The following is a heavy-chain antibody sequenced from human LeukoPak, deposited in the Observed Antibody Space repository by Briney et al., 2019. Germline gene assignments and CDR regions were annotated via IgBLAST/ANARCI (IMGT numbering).Heavy chain of an antibody. CDR1: GYSISSGYY. V-gene: IGHV4-38-2*02. CDR3: ARHTLYDSSGYYEGNFDY. D-gene: IGHD3-22*01. Sequence: SETLSLTCTVSGYSISSGYYWGWIRQPPGKGLEGIGSSYHSGSTYYNPSLKSRGTISVDTYKHQFSLRLSSVTAADTAVYYCARHTLYDSSGYYEGNFDYWGQGTLVTVSS. CDR2: SYHSGST. J-gene: IGHJ4*02.